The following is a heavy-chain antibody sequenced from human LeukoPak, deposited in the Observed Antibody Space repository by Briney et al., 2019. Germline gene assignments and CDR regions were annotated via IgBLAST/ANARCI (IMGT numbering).Heavy chain of an antibody. CDR2: IIPIFGTA. V-gene: IGHV1-69*13. CDR1: GGTFSSYA. Sequence: GASVKVSCKASGGTFSSYAISWVRQAPGQGLEWMGGIIPIFGTANYAQKFQGRVTITADESTSTAYMELSSLRSEDTAVYYCARDRSSWYPTAPKYYYYGMDVWGQGTTVTVSS. D-gene: IGHD6-13*01. CDR3: ARDRSSWYPTAPKYYYYGMDV. J-gene: IGHJ6*02.